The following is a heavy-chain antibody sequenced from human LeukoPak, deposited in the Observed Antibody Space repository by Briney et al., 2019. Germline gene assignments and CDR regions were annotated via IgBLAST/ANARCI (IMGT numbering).Heavy chain of an antibody. CDR3: ARDDSMIVVAHTYGMDV. CDR1: GFTFSSYW. J-gene: IGHJ6*02. V-gene: IGHV3-7*03. Sequence: HSGGSLRLSCAVSGFTFSSYWMSWVRQAPGKGLEWVANIKQDRSEKYYVDSVKGRFTISRDNAKNSLYLQMNSLRAEDTAVYYCARDDSMIVVAHTYGMDVWGQGTTVTVSS. D-gene: IGHD3-22*01. CDR2: IKQDRSEK.